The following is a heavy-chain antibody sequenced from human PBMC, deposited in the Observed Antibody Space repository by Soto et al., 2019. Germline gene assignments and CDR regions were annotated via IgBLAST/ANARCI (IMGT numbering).Heavy chain of an antibody. V-gene: IGHV4-31*02. J-gene: IGHJ5*02. CDR2: IYYSGST. CDR3: ARGYSSLNWFDP. D-gene: IGHD6-13*01. Sequence: QHPGKGLEWIGYIYYSGSTYYNPSLKSRVTIPVDTSKNQFSLKLSSVTAADTAVYYCARGYSSLNWFDPWGQGTLVTVSS.